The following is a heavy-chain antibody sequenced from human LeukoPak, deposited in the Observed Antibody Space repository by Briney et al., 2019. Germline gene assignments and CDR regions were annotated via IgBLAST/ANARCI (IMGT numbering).Heavy chain of an antibody. V-gene: IGHV3-21*01. Sequence: GPLRLSCAASGFTFSSYSMNWVRQAPGKGLEWVSSISTSSSYIYYADSVKGRFTISRDNAKNSLYLQMNSLRAEDTAVYYCARFATYGSGTYAFDYWGQGTLVTVSS. CDR2: ISTSSSYI. J-gene: IGHJ4*02. CDR1: GFTFSSYS. CDR3: ARFATYGSGTYAFDY. D-gene: IGHD3-10*01.